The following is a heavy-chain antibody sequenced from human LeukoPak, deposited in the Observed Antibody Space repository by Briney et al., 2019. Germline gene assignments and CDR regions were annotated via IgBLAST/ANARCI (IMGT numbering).Heavy chain of an antibody. V-gene: IGHV3-30*02. CDR1: GFTFSSYG. J-gene: IGHJ4*02. D-gene: IGHD1-26*01. Sequence: GGSLRLSCAASGFTFSSYGMHWVRQAPGKGLEWVAFIRYDGSNKYYADSVKGRFTISRDNSKNTLYLQMNSLRAEDTAVYYCANLGATKFHYFDYWGQGTLVTVSS. CDR3: ANLGATKFHYFDY. CDR2: IRYDGSNK.